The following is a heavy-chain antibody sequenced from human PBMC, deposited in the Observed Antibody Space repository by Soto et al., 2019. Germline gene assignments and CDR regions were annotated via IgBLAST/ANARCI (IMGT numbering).Heavy chain of an antibody. J-gene: IGHJ6*02. D-gene: IGHD1-1*01. V-gene: IGHV3-21*01. CDR1: GFTFSSYN. Sequence: EVQLGESGGGLVKPGGSLRLSCAASGFTFSSYNMNWVRQAPGKGLEWVSSISSSSRYIYYADSVKGQFTISRDNAKNSLYMQMNSLRAEDTAVYYCASTRRDAYNNYYYYYGMDVWGQGTTVTVSS. CDR3: ASTRRDAYNNYYYYYGMDV. CDR2: ISSSSRYI.